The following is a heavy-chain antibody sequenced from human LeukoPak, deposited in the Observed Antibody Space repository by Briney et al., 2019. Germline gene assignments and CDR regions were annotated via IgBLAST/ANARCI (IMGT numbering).Heavy chain of an antibody. J-gene: IGHJ5*02. V-gene: IGHV1-69*01. CDR1: GGTFSSYA. Sequence: SVKVSCKASGGTFSSYAISWVRQAPGQGLEWMGGIIPIFGTANYAQKFQGRVTITADGSTSTAYMELSRLRSEDTAEYYCARDRVSSGWYWFAPWGQRTLVTASS. CDR3: ARDRVSSGWYWFAP. CDR2: IIPIFGTA. D-gene: IGHD6-19*01.